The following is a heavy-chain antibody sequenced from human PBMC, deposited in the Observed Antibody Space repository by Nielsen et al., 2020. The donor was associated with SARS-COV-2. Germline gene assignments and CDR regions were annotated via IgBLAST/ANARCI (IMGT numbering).Heavy chain of an antibody. D-gene: IGHD7-27*01. V-gene: IGHV3-66*01. CDR2: IYSDDSA. Sequence: GESLKISCAASGFSVGSNYMSWVRQAAGKGLEWVSVIYSDDSASYADSVKGRFTVSRDNFKNMLFLQMNSLRAEDTGVYYCVRDNWGRMDVWGQGTTVTVSS. J-gene: IGHJ6*02. CDR3: VRDNWGRMDV. CDR1: GFSVGSNY.